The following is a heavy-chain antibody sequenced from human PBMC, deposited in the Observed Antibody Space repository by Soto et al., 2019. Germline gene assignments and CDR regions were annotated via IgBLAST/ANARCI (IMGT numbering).Heavy chain of an antibody. D-gene: IGHD3-22*01. V-gene: IGHV2-5*02. J-gene: IGHJ4*02. CDR1: GFSLSTYGVG. CDR2: IYWDDDK. Sequence: VSGPTLVNPTQTLTLTCTFSGFSLSTYGVGVAWVRQPPGKALEWLALIYWDDDKRYSPSLETRLTITKDTSKNHVVLTMTNMDTVDTGTYHCANRPGFSMSFDYWGQGALVTVSA. CDR3: ANRPGFSMSFDY.